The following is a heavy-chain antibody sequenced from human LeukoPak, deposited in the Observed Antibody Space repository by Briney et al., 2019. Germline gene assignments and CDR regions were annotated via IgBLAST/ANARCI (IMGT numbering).Heavy chain of an antibody. V-gene: IGHV3-21*01. CDR2: ISSSSSYI. J-gene: IGHJ4*02. D-gene: IGHD5-18*01. CDR1: GFTLSHYA. Sequence: KPGGSLRLSCSMSGFTLSHYAMSWVRQAPGKGLEWVSSISSSSSYIYYADSVKGRFTISRDNAKNSLYLQMNSPRAEDTAVYYCARADTAMPTDYWGQGTLVTVSS. CDR3: ARADTAMPTDY.